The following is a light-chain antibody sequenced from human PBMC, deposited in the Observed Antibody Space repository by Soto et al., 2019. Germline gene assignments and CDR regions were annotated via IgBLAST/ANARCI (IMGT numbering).Light chain of an antibody. Sequence: DIQMTQSPSTLSASVGDRVTITCRASQSISGWLAWYQQKPGKAPKLLIYKASNLESGVPSRFSGSGSGTEFTLTISILQPDDFATYYCQQYNSYSSTWTFGQGTKVEIK. CDR1: QSISGW. J-gene: IGKJ1*01. CDR3: QQYNSYSSTWT. CDR2: KAS. V-gene: IGKV1-5*03.